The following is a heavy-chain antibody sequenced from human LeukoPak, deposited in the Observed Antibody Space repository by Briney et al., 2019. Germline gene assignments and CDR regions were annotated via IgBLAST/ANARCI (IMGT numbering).Heavy chain of an antibody. Sequence: SETLSLTCTVSGGSVSSGSYYWSWIRQPPGKGLEWIGYIYYSGSTYYNPSLKSRVTISVDTSKSQFSLKLSSVTAADTAVYYCARDCSSTSCYSYYGMDVWGQGTPVTVSS. D-gene: IGHD2-2*01. J-gene: IGHJ6*02. V-gene: IGHV4-61*01. CDR1: GGSVSSGSYY. CDR3: ARDCSSTSCYSYYGMDV. CDR2: IYYSGST.